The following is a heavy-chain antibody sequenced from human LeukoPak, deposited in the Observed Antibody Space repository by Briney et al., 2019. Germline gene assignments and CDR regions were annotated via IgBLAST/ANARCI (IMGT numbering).Heavy chain of an antibody. CDR1: GFTFSSYG. Sequence: GGSLRLSCAASGFTFSSYGMHWVRQAPGKGLEWVAFIRYDGSNKYYADSVKGRFTISRDNSKNTLYLQMNSLRAEDTAVYYCAKDVQQLVWIPYYMDVWGKGTTVTISS. CDR2: IRYDGSNK. J-gene: IGHJ6*03. D-gene: IGHD6-13*01. CDR3: AKDVQQLVWIPYYMDV. V-gene: IGHV3-30*02.